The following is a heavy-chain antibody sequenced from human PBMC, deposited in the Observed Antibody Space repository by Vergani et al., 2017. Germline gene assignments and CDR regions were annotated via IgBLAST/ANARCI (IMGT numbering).Heavy chain of an antibody. Sequence: QLQLQESGPGLVKPSATLSLTCSVSGASIRSSNYSWGWIRQPPGKGLEWIASIYYSGSTYYNPSLKIRVTISVDTSKNQFSLKLISVTAADTAVYFCARHSTVEWLVKLGWIDPWGQGILVTVSS. CDR1: GASIRSSNYS. CDR3: ARHSTVEWLVKLGWIDP. CDR2: IYYSGST. D-gene: IGHD6-19*01. J-gene: IGHJ5*02. V-gene: IGHV4-39*01.